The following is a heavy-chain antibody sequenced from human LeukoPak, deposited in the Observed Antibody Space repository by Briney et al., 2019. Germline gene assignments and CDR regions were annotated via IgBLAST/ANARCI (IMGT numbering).Heavy chain of an antibody. CDR1: GFTFSDYY. Sequence: GGSLTLSCAASGFTFSDYYMSWIRQAPGKGLEWVSYISSSGSTIYYADSVKGRFTISRDNAKNSLYLQMNSLRAEDTAVYYCARPHDSSSHWFDPWGQGTLVTVSS. J-gene: IGHJ5*02. CDR3: ARPHDSSSHWFDP. V-gene: IGHV3-11*04. CDR2: ISSSGSTI. D-gene: IGHD3-22*01.